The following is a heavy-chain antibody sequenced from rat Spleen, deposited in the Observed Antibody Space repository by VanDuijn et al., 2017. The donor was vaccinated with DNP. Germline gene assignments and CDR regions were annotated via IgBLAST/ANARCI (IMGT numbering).Heavy chain of an antibody. CDR2: INYSGNT. CDR1: GYSITSNY. V-gene: IGHV3-1*01. CDR3: ARWTRYFDY. D-gene: IGHD1-7*01. J-gene: IGHJ2*01. Sequence: EVQLQESGSGLVKPSQSLSLTCSVTGYSITSNYWAWIRKFPGNKMEWIGYINYSGNTGYNPSLGGRISITRDTSKNHFFLQLNSVTTEDTATYYCARWTRYFDYWGQGVMVTVSS.